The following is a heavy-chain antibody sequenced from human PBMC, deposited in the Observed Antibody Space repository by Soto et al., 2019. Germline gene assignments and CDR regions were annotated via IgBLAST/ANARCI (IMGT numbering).Heavy chain of an antibody. CDR2: IIPIFGTA. J-gene: IGHJ6*02. V-gene: IGHV1-69*12. Sequence: QVQLVQSGAEVKKRGSSVKVSCKASGGTFSSYAISWVRQAPGQGLEWMGGIIPIFGTADNAQKFQGRVTITADESTSTAYMELRSLRSEDTAVYYCASHASLRGYCISTSCYGYYYGMDVWGQGTTVTVSS. CDR1: GGTFSSYA. D-gene: IGHD2-2*01. CDR3: ASHASLRGYCISTSCYGYYYGMDV.